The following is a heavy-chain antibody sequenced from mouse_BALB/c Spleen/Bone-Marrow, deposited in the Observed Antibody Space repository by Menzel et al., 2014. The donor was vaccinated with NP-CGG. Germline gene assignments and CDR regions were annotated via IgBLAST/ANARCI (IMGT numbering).Heavy chain of an antibody. CDR3: ARAIYYDYDDGGPFAY. CDR1: AYAFTNYL. CDR2: INPGSDSS. D-gene: IGHD2-4*01. J-gene: IGHJ3*01. Sequence: VELKEPGAELGKPWASGKVSCKASAYAFTNYLIEWIKKRPGQGLEWIGAINPGSDSSTYNEKFRGKATLTADNSSSTAYMQLSSLTSDDSAFYFCARAIYYDYDDGGPFAYLG. V-gene: IGHV1-54*01.